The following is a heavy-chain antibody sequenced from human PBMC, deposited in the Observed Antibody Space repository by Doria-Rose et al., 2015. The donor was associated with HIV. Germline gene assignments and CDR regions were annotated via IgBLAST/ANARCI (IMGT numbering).Heavy chain of an antibody. V-gene: IGHV2-26*01. CDR3: ARIKSSRWYHKYYFDF. CDR2: IFSDDER. Sequence: ESGPALVKPTETLTLTCTVSGVSLSSPGMGVSWIRQPPGKALEWPANIFSDDERSYKTSLKSRLTISRGTSKSQVVLTKTDMDPVDTATYYCARIKSSRWYHKYYFDFWGQGTLVIVSA. J-gene: IGHJ4*02. D-gene: IGHD6-13*01. CDR1: GVSLSSPGMG.